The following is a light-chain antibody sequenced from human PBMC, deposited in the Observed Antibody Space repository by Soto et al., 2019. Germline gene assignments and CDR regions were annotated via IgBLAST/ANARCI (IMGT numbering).Light chain of an antibody. V-gene: IGKV3-15*01. CDR2: GAS. CDR3: QQYNNWPFT. CDR1: QSVSSN. J-gene: IGKJ3*01. Sequence: EIVMTQSPATLSVSPGERATLSCRASQSVSSNLAWYQQKPGQAPRLLIYGASTRATGIPARFSGSGSGTDFTLTISSLQSEAFAVYYCQQYNNWPFTFGPGTKVDIK.